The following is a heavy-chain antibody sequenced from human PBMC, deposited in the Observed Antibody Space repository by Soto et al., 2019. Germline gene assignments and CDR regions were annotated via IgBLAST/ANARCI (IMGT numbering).Heavy chain of an antibody. CDR2: IYYSGST. CDR1: GGSICSFGYY. V-gene: IGHV4-31*03. D-gene: IGHD1-20*01. Sequence: TLSLPCTFSGGSICSFGYYSSWIRQHPGKGLEWIGYIYYSGSTYYNPSLKSRVTISVDTSKNQFSLKLSSVTAADTAVYYCARAPGITGTRYYFDYWGQGTLVTV. J-gene: IGHJ4*02. CDR3: ARAPGITGTRYYFDY.